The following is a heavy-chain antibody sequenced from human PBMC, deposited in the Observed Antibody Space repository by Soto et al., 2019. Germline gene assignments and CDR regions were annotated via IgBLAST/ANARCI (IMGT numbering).Heavy chain of an antibody. Sequence: GGSLRLSCAGSGISTSSYWMGWVRQAPGRGPEWVASIKNARTAKYYMDSLKGRFTISRDNAPNSVYLQMNSLRAEDTAVYFCVTGYHSDYWGQGTLVTVSS. CDR3: VTGYHSDY. CDR1: GISTSSYW. J-gene: IGHJ4*02. V-gene: IGHV3-7*03. D-gene: IGHD5-18*01. CDR2: IKNARTAK.